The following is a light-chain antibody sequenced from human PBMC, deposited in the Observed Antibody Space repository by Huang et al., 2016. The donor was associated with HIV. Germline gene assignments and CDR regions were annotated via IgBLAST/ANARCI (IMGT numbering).Light chain of an antibody. Sequence: DIVLTQSPDSLAVSPGERATLSCRASQSVTSNLAWYQQKPGQAPRLLIYSASTRATGIPARFSGSGSGTEFTLTISSLQSEDFAVYYCQHYNNWPWWTFGQGTKVEIK. V-gene: IGKV3-15*01. J-gene: IGKJ1*01. CDR2: SAS. CDR1: QSVTSN. CDR3: QHYNNWPWWT.